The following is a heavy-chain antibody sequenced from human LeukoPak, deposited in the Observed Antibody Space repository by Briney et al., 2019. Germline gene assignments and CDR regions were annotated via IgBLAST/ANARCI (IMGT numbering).Heavy chain of an antibody. V-gene: IGHV1-8*01. CDR3: ARGGEMATIPSFDY. CDR2: MNPNSGNT. J-gene: IGHJ4*02. Sequence: ASVKVSCKASGYTFTSYDINWVRQATGQGLEWMGWMNPNSGNTGYAQKFQGRVTMTRNTSISTAYMELSSLRSEDTAVYYCARGGEMATIPSFDYWGQGTLVTVSS. D-gene: IGHD5-24*01. CDR1: GYTFTSYD.